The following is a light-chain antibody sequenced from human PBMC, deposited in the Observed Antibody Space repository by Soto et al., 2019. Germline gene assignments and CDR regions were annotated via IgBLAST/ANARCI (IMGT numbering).Light chain of an antibody. CDR3: QQYGYSPIT. CDR1: QNIATD. J-gene: IGKJ5*01. Sequence: DIPVTQSPYSLSAYVGDRVAITCLASQNIATDLNWYQQTPGKAPKLLIYTASTLQSGVPSRFSGSGSGTDFTITIDGLEPEDFAVYYCQQYGYSPITFGQGTRLEIK. V-gene: IGKV1-39*01. CDR2: TAS.